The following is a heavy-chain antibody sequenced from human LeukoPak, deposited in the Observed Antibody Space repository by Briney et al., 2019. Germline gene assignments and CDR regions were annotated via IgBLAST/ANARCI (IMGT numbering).Heavy chain of an antibody. CDR3: ARNAPVDYDFWRGFRANWFDP. V-gene: IGHV4-59*01. D-gene: IGHD3-3*01. J-gene: IGHJ5*02. CDR1: GGSISSYY. CDR2: IYYSGST. Sequence: SETLSLTCTVSGGSISSYYWSWIRQPPGKGLEWIGYIYYSGSTNYNPSLKSRVTISVDTSKNQFSLKLSSVTAADTAVYYCARNAPVDYDFWRGFRANWFDPWGQGTLVTVSS.